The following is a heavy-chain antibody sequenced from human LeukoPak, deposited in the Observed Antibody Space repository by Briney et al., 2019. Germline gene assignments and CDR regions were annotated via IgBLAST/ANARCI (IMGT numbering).Heavy chain of an antibody. CDR3: ARDSNSHYYFDY. Sequence: PGGSLRLSCAASGFTFSSYSMNWVRQAPGEGLEWVAAISYDGRNDYYADSVKGRFTISRDNSINTVYLQMNSLRAEDTAVYYCARDSNSHYYFDYWGQGTLVTVSS. CDR2: ISYDGRND. D-gene: IGHD2-2*01. CDR1: GFTFSSYS. J-gene: IGHJ4*02. V-gene: IGHV3-30*03.